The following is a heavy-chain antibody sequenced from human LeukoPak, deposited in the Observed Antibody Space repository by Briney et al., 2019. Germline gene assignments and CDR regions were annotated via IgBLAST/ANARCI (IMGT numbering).Heavy chain of an antibody. CDR1: GGSISSYY. CDR2: IYASGNT. V-gene: IGHV4-4*07. CDR3: ARGTVPVAPIGYYYYYKDV. D-gene: IGHD2-2*01. J-gene: IGHJ6*03. Sequence: SETLSLTCTVSGGSISSYYWNWIRQPAGKGLEWLGRIYASGNTHYNPSLKSRVTMSVDTSKNQFSLRLSSVTAADTAVYYCARGTVPVAPIGYYYYYKDVWGNGTTVTVSS.